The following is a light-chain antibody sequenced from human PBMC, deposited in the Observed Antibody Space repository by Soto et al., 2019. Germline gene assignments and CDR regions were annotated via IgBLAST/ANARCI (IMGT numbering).Light chain of an antibody. CDR1: QSLLHRNGYHY. CDR3: MQALQIPPT. J-gene: IGKJ2*01. CDR2: LGS. Sequence: DLVVTQSPLSLPVTPGEPASISCRSSQSLLHRNGYHYLEWYLQKPGQSPQLLIYLGSNRASGVPDRFSGSGSGTDFTLKISRVEAEDVGIYYCMQALQIPPTFGPGTRLEIK. V-gene: IGKV2-28*01.